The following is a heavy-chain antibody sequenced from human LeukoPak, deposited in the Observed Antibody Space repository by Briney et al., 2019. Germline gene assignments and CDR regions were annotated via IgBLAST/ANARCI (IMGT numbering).Heavy chain of an antibody. CDR3: ARQETSSYNGAFDI. Sequence: GRSLRLSCAASGFTFSSYWMSWVRQAPGKGLEWVANIKQDGSEKYFVDSVKGRFTISRDNAKNSLYLQMNSLRADDTAVYHCARQETSSYNGAFDIWGQGTMVTVSS. V-gene: IGHV3-7*01. J-gene: IGHJ3*02. D-gene: IGHD1-26*01. CDR2: IKQDGSEK. CDR1: GFTFSSYW.